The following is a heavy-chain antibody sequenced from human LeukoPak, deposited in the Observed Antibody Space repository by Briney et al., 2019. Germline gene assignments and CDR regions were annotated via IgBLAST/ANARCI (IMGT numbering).Heavy chain of an antibody. V-gene: IGHV3-7*01. D-gene: IGHD1-1*01. Sequence: SGGSLRLSCAASGFTFSDFWMSWVRQAPGKGLECVASTNEAGGDKLYVDSVKGRFTISRDNSKNSLSLQMNSLTAEDTAIYYCAIATTGRGAFGSWGQGTLASVSS. J-gene: IGHJ4*02. CDR3: AIATTGRGAFGS. CDR1: GFTFSDFW. CDR2: TNEAGGDK.